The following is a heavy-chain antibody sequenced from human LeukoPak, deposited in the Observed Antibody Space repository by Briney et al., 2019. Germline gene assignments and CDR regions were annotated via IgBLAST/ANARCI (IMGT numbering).Heavy chain of an antibody. CDR3: ARARYCSGGSCYSDYYYGMDV. D-gene: IGHD2-15*01. CDR2: IIPIFGTA. Sequence: SVKVSCKASGGTFSSYAISWVRQAPGQGLEWMGGIIPIFGTANYAQKFQGRATITADKSTSTAYMELSSLRSEDTAVYYCARARYCSGGSCYSDYYYGMDVWGKGTTVTVSS. V-gene: IGHV1-69*06. CDR1: GGTFSSYA. J-gene: IGHJ6*04.